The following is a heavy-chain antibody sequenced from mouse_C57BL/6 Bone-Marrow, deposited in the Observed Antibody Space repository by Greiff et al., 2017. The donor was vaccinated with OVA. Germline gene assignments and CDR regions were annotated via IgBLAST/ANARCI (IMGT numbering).Heavy chain of an antibody. Sequence: EVQLVESGGGLVQPGGSLKLSCAASGFTFSDYYMYWVRQTPEKRLEWVAYICNGGGSTYYPDTVKGRFTISRDNAKNTLYLQMSRLKSEDTAKYYCTRLYYYSSIPWYIDVWGTGTSVTVSS. V-gene: IGHV5-12*01. CDR1: GFTFSDYY. CDR3: TRLYYYSSIPWYIDV. D-gene: IGHD1-1*01. J-gene: IGHJ1*03. CDR2: ICNGGGST.